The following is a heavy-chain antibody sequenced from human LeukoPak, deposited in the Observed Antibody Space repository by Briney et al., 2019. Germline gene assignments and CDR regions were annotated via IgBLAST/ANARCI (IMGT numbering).Heavy chain of an antibody. CDR3: ARDVVAATQTFSCGLDV. CDR1: GFTFSSFG. V-gene: IGHV3-33*01. J-gene: IGHJ6*02. Sequence: PGGSLRLSCAASGFTFSSFGTHWVRQAPGKGLEWVAIVWYDGSNKYYADSVKGRFTISRDNSKNTLYLQMNSLRAEDTAVYYCARDVVAATQTFSCGLDVWGQGTTVTVSS. D-gene: IGHD2-15*01. CDR2: VWYDGSNK.